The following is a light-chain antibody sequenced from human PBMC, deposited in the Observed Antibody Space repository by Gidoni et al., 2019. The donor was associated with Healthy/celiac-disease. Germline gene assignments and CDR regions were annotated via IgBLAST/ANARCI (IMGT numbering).Light chain of an antibody. V-gene: IGLV2-14*01. J-gene: IGLJ3*02. CDR2: EVS. CDR1: SRDGGSYKY. Sequence: QSALTQPASVSGSPGQSITISCTGTSRDGGSYKYVAWYQQNPGKVPKLMIFEVSNRPSGVSNRFSGSKSGNTASLTISGLQAEDEADYYCSSYTSSSTRVFGGGTKLTVL. CDR3: SSYTSSSTRV.